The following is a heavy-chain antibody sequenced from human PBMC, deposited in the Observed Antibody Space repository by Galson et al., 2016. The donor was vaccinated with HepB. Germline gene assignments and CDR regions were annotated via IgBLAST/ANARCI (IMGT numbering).Heavy chain of an antibody. Sequence: ETLSLTCTVSGGPISSDTYYWSWIRQSPGTGLEWIGSISQSGTTYYNPSLKSRVTMSVDTSKKQFSLKLSSVTAIDTAVYYCVRQIYIAVAGAWGQGALVSVSS. D-gene: IGHD6-19*01. V-gene: IGHV4-39*01. J-gene: IGHJ5*02. CDR2: ISQSGTT. CDR1: GGPISSDTYY. CDR3: VRQIYIAVAGA.